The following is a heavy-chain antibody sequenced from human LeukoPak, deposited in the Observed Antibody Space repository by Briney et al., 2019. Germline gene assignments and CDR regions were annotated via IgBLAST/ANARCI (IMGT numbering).Heavy chain of an antibody. CDR2: MNSNRGNT. CDR1: VYIFTSYD. J-gene: IGHJ6*02. CDR3: ARGVSRCSGGSSYRYYYYGMDV. Sequence: ASVKVSCKASVYIFTSYDINWVRQATGQGLEWMGWMNSNRGNTGYAQKFQGRVTMTRNTSISTAYMELSSLRSEDTAVYYCARGVSRCSGGSSYRYYYYGMDVWGQGTTVTVSS. D-gene: IGHD2-15*01. V-gene: IGHV1-8*01.